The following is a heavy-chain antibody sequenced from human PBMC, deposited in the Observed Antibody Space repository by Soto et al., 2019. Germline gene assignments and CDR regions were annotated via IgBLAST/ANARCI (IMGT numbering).Heavy chain of an antibody. Sequence: SETLSLTCTVSGGSISSSSYYWGWIRQPPGKGLEWIGSIYYSGSTYYNPSLKSRVTISVDTSKNQFSLKLSSVTAADTAVYYCARHPEYSGYDHDAFDIWGQGTMVTVSS. V-gene: IGHV4-39*01. CDR3: ARHPEYSGYDHDAFDI. CDR2: IYYSGST. CDR1: GGSISSSSYY. D-gene: IGHD5-12*01. J-gene: IGHJ3*02.